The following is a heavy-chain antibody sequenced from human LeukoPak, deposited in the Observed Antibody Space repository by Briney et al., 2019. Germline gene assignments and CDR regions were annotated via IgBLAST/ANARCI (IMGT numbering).Heavy chain of an antibody. Sequence: GGSLVLSCAASGFTFRNYRMNWVRPAPGKGLEWVSSISSSGSDTYYADSVEGRFTISRDNASNSLFLQMNSLRAEDTAVYYCARDQFYDFWSGHFRPSMDVWGKGTTVTVSS. CDR3: ARDQFYDFWSGHFRPSMDV. D-gene: IGHD3-3*01. J-gene: IGHJ6*03. CDR2: ISSSGSDT. V-gene: IGHV3-21*01. CDR1: GFTFRNYR.